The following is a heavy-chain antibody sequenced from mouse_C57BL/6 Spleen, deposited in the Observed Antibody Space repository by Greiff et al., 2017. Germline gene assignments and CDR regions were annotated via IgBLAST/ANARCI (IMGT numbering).Heavy chain of an antibody. V-gene: IGHV1-61*01. CDR2: IYPSDSET. Sequence: QVQLKQPGAELVRPGSSVKLSCKASGYTFTSYWLDWVKQRPGQGLEWIGNIYPSDSETHYNQKFKDKATLTVDKSSSASYMQLSSLTSEDSAVYYCARGGYYDYDDYWGQGTTLTVSS. CDR3: ARGGYYDYDDY. CDR1: GYTFTSYW. J-gene: IGHJ2*01. D-gene: IGHD2-4*01.